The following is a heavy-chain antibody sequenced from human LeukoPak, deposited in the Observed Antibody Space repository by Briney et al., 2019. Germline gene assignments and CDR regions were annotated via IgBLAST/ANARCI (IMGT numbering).Heavy chain of an antibody. D-gene: IGHD2-15*01. CDR1: GGSISSCY. V-gene: IGHV4-59*12. J-gene: IGHJ3*02. CDR2: IYYSGST. Sequence: SETLSLTCTVSGGSISSCYWSWIRQPPGKGLEWIGYIYYSGSTNYNPSLKSRVTISVDTSKNQFSLKLSSVTAADTAVYYCARDPGYSPMIPGGGAFDIWGQGTMVTVSS. CDR3: ARDPGYSPMIPGGGAFDI.